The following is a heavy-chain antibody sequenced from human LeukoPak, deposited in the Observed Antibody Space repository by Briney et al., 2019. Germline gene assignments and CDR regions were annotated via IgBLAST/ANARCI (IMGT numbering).Heavy chain of an antibody. CDR2: IKSKTDGGTT. CDR3: TTDLLRFLEWLPDLDY. J-gene: IGHJ4*02. CDR1: GFTFSNAW. D-gene: IGHD3-3*01. Sequence: GGSLRLSCAASGFTFSNAWMNWVRQAPGKGLEWVGRIKSKTDGGTTDYAAPVKGRLTISRDDSKNTLYLQMNSLKTEDTAVYYCTTDLLRFLEWLPDLDYWGQGTLVTVSS. V-gene: IGHV3-15*07.